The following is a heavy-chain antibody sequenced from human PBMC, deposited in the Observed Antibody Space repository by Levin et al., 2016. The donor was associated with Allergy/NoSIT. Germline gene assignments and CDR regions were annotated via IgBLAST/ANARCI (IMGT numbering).Heavy chain of an antibody. CDR1: GFTFSSYG. V-gene: IGHV3-30*03. D-gene: IGHD2-2*01. CDR2: ISYDGSNK. J-gene: IGHJ5*02. CDR3: ARSVISTVALSNWFDP. Sequence: GESLKISCAASGFTFSSYGMHWVRQAPGKGLEWVAVISYDGSNKYYADSVKGRFTISRDNSKNTLYLQMNSLRAEDTAVYYCARSVISTVALSNWFDPWGQGTLVTVSS.